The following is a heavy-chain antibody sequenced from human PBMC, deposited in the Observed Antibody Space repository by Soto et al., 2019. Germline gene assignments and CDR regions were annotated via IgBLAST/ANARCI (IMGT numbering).Heavy chain of an antibody. V-gene: IGHV1-3*01. CDR1: GYTFTSYA. Sequence: QVQLAQSGAEVKKPGASVKVSCKASGYTFTSYAMHWVRQAPGQRLEWMGWINAGNGNTKYSQKFQSRVTITRDTSASTAYMELSSLRSEDTAVYYCARGYGDCVGWFDSWGQGTLVTVSS. J-gene: IGHJ5*01. CDR2: INAGNGNT. D-gene: IGHD4-17*01. CDR3: ARGYGDCVGWFDS.